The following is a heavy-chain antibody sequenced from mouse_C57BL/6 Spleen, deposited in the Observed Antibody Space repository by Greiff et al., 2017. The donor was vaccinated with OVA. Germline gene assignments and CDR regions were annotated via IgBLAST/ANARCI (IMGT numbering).Heavy chain of an antibody. Sequence: VQLQQPGAELVRPGSSVKLSCKASGYTFTSYWMHWVKQRPIQGLEWIGNIDPSDSETHYNQQFKDKATLTVDKSSSTAYMQLSSLTSEDAAVYYCARGGGSSPMDYWGQGTSVTVSS. V-gene: IGHV1-52*01. D-gene: IGHD1-1*01. CDR3: ARGGGSSPMDY. J-gene: IGHJ4*01. CDR1: GYTFTSYW. CDR2: IDPSDSET.